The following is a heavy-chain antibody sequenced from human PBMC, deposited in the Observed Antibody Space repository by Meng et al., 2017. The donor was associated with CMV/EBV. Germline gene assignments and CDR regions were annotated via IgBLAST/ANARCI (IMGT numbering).Heavy chain of an antibody. CDR1: GCNFSSYD. Sequence: AGCNFSSYDRSWVRKAPGKGLEWVSAISGSGGSTYYADSVKGRFTISRDNSKNTLYLQMNSRRAEDTAVYYCAKTGYSSGRTDYFDYWGQGTLVTVSS. CDR2: ISGSGGST. D-gene: IGHD6-19*01. J-gene: IGHJ4*02. V-gene: IGHV3-23*01. CDR3: AKTGYSSGRTDYFDY.